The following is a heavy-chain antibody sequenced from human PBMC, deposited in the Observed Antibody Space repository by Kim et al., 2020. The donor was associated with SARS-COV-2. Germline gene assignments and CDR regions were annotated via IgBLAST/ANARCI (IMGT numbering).Heavy chain of an antibody. CDR3: AKRLLWFGELLSITYFDY. V-gene: IGHV3-23*01. CDR1: GFTFSSYA. D-gene: IGHD3-10*01. Sequence: GGSLRLSCAASGFTFSSYAMSWVRQAPGKGLEWVSAISGSGGSTYYADSVKGRFTISRDNSKNTLYLQMNSLRAEDTAVYYCAKRLLWFGELLSITYFDYWGQGTLVTVSS. CDR2: ISGSGGST. J-gene: IGHJ4*02.